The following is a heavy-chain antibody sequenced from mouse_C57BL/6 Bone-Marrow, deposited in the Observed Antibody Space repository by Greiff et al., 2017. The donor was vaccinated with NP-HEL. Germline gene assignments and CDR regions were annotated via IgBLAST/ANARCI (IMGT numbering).Heavy chain of an antibody. D-gene: IGHD1-1*01. CDR2: IYPRDGST. J-gene: IGHJ3*01. CDR1: GYTFTDHT. CDR3: ARKEITTVVREAWFAY. V-gene: IGHV1-78*01. Sequence: QVQLQQSDAELVKPGASVKISCKVSGYTFTDHTIHWMKQRPEQGLEWIGYIYPRDGSTKYTAKFKGKATLTADKSSSTAYLQLNSLTSEDAAVYFCARKEITTVVREAWFAYWGQGTLVTVSA.